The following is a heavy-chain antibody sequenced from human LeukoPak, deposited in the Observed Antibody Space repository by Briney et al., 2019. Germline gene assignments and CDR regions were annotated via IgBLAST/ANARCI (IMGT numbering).Heavy chain of an antibody. D-gene: IGHD1-26*01. CDR1: GGSISSYY. Sequence: SETLSLTCTVSGGSISSYYWSWIRQPAGEGLEWIGRIYSSGSTNYNPSLKSRVTISVDTSKNQFSLKLSSVTVADTAVYYCARERVGATGDAFDIWGQGTMATVSS. J-gene: IGHJ3*02. CDR2: IYSSGST. CDR3: ARERVGATGDAFDI. V-gene: IGHV4-4*07.